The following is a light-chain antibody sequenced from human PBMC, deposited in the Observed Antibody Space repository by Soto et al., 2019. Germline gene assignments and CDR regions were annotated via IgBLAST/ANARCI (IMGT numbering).Light chain of an antibody. Sequence: ESVLTQSPATLTLSPGDKATLSCMASQSVNIYLAWYQQKPGQAPRLLIYDASNRATGIPARFSGSGSGTDFTLTISSLEPEDIAVYYCQQRSNWRVTFGGGTKVDIK. CDR1: QSVNIY. V-gene: IGKV3-11*01. CDR3: QQRSNWRVT. J-gene: IGKJ4*01. CDR2: DAS.